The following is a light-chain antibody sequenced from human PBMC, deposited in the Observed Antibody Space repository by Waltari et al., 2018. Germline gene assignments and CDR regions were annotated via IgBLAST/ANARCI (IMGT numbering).Light chain of an antibody. CDR1: SSNTGGNT. CDR2: NNN. CDR3: AAWDDSLNGWV. V-gene: IGLV1-44*01. Sequence: HSVLTQPPSASGTPGQRVTTSCSGSSSNTGGNTVTWSQQLPGTAPKLLIHNNNQRPAGVPDRLSGSKSATSASLAISGLQSEDEADYYCAAWDDSLNGWVFGGGTKLTVL. J-gene: IGLJ3*02.